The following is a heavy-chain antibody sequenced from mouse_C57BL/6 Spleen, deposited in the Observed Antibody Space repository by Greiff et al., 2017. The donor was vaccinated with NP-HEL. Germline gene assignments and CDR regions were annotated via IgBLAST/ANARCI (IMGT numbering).Heavy chain of an antibody. CDR3: AIGRNYYGSSFDY. J-gene: IGHJ2*01. CDR1: GYTFTSYW. V-gene: IGHV1-64*01. Sequence: VQLQQPGAELVKPGASVKLSCKASGYTFTSYWMHWVKQRPGQGLEWIGMIHPNSGSTNYNEKFKSKATLTVDKSSSTAYMQLSSLTSEDSAVYYCAIGRNYYGSSFDYWGQGTTLTVSS. D-gene: IGHD1-1*01. CDR2: IHPNSGST.